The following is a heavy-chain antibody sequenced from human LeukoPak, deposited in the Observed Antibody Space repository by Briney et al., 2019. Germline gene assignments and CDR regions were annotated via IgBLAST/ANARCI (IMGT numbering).Heavy chain of an antibody. J-gene: IGHJ4*02. Sequence: GGSLRLSCAASGFTFSSYAMHWVRQAPGKGLEWVALISYDESYRYYADSVKGRFTISRDNSKNTLYLQMNSLRAEDTAIHYCARVQWELLYPDYWGQGTLVTVSS. D-gene: IGHD1-26*01. CDR2: ISYDESYR. CDR1: GFTFSSYA. V-gene: IGHV3-30-3*01. CDR3: ARVQWELLYPDY.